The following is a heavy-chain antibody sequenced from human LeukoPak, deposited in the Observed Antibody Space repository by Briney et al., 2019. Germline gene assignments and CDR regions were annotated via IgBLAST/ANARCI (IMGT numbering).Heavy chain of an antibody. CDR1: GCSFSSSSYY. Sequence: SETLSLTCTVSGCSFSSSSYYWGWMRQPPGKGLEWIGSIYYSGSTYYNPSLKSRVTISVDTSKNQFSLKLSSVTASDTAVYYCARFDSSGWYGFDYWGQGTLVTVSS. D-gene: IGHD6-19*01. V-gene: IGHV4-39*01. CDR2: IYYSGST. J-gene: IGHJ4*02. CDR3: ARFDSSGWYGFDY.